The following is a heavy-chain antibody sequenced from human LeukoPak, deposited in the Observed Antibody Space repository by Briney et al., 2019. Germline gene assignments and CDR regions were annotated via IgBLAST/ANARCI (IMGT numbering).Heavy chain of an antibody. Sequence: SETLSLTCAVYGGSFSDYYWGWIRQPPGKGLEWIGEINPSGSTNYSPSLKSRVTISVDTSKTQFSLKLSSVAAADTAVYFCVRVGYRYVINAWSRTGLGAYPTKYYYHMDVWDKGATVTVSS. V-gene: IGHV4-34*01. CDR3: VRVGYRYVINAWSRTGLGAYPTKYYYHMDV. CDR1: GGSFSDYY. J-gene: IGHJ6*03. CDR2: INPSGST. D-gene: IGHD5-18*01.